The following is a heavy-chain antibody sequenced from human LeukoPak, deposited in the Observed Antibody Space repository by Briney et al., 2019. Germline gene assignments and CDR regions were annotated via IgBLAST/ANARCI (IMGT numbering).Heavy chain of an antibody. CDR2: ISGSGGST. V-gene: IGHV3-23*01. D-gene: IGHD3-9*01. CDR3: AHADYDILTDLFDY. Sequence: PGGSLRLSCAASGFTFSSYAMSWVRQAPGKRLEWVSAISGSGGSTYYADSVKGRFTISRDNSKNTLYLQMNSLRAEDTAVYFCAHADYDILTDLFDYWGQGTLVTVSS. CDR1: GFTFSSYA. J-gene: IGHJ4*02.